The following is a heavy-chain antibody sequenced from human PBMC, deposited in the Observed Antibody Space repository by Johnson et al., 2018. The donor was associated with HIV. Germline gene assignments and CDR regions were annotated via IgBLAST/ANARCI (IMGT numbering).Heavy chain of an antibody. D-gene: IGHD5-18*01. Sequence: QVQLVESGGGVVQPGGPLRLSCAASGFIFRTNGMHWVRQAPGKGLEWVSFIQYDGSNKYYADSVKGRFTISRDNSKNTLYLQMNSLRAEDTAVYYCAREVAIGYSYGYLIGAFDIWGQGTMVTVSS. J-gene: IGHJ3*02. V-gene: IGHV3-30*02. CDR3: AREVAIGYSYGYLIGAFDI. CDR1: GFIFRTNG. CDR2: IQYDGSNK.